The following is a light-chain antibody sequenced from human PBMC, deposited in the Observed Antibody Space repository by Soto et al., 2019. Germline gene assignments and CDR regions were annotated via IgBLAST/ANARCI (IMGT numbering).Light chain of an antibody. CDR1: QSVNTF. CDR3: QQRFNWPGLT. J-gene: IGKJ4*01. Sequence: EIVLTQSPATLSLSPGERATLSCRASQSVNTFLAWYQQKPGQAPRLLISDASNRATGIPARFSGRGSGTDFTLTISSLEPEDFAVYYCQQRFNWPGLTFGGGTKVEIK. V-gene: IGKV3-11*01. CDR2: DAS.